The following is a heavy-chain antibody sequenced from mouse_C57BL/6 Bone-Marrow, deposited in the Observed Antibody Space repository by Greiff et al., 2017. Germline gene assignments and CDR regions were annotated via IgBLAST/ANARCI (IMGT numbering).Heavy chain of an antibody. CDR1: GYTFTSYW. CDR2: IDPSDSYT. V-gene: IGHV1-50*01. CDR3: ARYARIYYYGSSFAY. Sequence: QVQLQQPGAELVKPGASVKLSCKASGYTFTSYWMQWVKQRPGQGLEWIGEIDPSDSYTNYNQKFKGKATLTVDTSSSTAYMQLSSLTSEDSAVYYCARYARIYYYGSSFAYWGQGTLVTVSA. D-gene: IGHD1-1*01. J-gene: IGHJ3*01.